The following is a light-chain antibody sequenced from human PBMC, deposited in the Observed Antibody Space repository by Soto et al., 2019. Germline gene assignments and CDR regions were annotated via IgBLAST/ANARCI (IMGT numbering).Light chain of an antibody. CDR1: TSDIGSYKY. CDR3: SSYTSTSTVGV. J-gene: IGLJ2*01. Sequence: QSALTQPASVSGSPGQSITMSCTGTTSDIGSYKYVSWYQQRPGKAPKLMIYDVSNRPSGVSNRFSGSKSDNTASLTISGLQAEDEADYYCSSYTSTSTVGVFGGGTKLTVL. CDR2: DVS. V-gene: IGLV2-14*01.